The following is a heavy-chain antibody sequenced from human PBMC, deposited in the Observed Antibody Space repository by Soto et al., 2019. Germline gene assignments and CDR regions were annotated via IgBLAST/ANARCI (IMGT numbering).Heavy chain of an antibody. CDR2: ISSTTNYI. CDR1: GFTFTRYS. Sequence: GGSLRLPCAASGFTFTRYSMNWVRQAPGKGLEWVSSISSTTNYIYYGDSMKGRFTISRDNAKNSLYLEMNSLRAEDTAVYYCARESEDLTSNFDYWGQGTLVTVSS. CDR3: ARESEDLTSNFDY. V-gene: IGHV3-21*06. J-gene: IGHJ4*02.